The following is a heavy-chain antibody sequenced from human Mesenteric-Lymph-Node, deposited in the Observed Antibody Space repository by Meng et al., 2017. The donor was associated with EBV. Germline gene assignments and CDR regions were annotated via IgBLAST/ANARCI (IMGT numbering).Heavy chain of an antibody. V-gene: IGHV1-3*01. J-gene: IGHJ4*02. CDR1: GYSFTSYA. Sequence: HVQLVQSGGELNKPGAPFKLSCKASGYSFTSYAMHWVRQAPGQRLEWMGWINAGNGNTKYSQKFQGRVTITRDTSASTAYMELSSLRSEDTAVYYCARGQQGASYAFDYWGQGTLVTVSS. D-gene: IGHD1-26*01. CDR3: ARGQQGASYAFDY. CDR2: INAGNGNT.